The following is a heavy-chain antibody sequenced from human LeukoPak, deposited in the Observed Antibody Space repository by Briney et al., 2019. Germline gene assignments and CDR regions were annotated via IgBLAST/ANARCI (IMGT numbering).Heavy chain of an antibody. CDR2: ISYDGSNK. D-gene: IGHD2-2*01. CDR3: AKDYYCSSTSCSGYFDY. V-gene: IGHV3-30*18. Sequence: GGSLRLSCAASGFTFSSYGIHWVRQAPGKGLEWVAVISYDGSNKYYADSVKGRFTISRDNSKNTLYLQMNSLRAEDTAVYYCAKDYYCSSTSCSGYFDYWGQGTLVTVSS. J-gene: IGHJ4*02. CDR1: GFTFSSYG.